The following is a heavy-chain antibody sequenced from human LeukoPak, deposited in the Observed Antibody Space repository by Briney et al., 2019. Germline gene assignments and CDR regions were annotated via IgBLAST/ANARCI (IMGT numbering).Heavy chain of an antibody. V-gene: IGHV2-70*11. CDR2: IDWDDDK. J-gene: IGHJ3*02. Sequence: SGPALVKPTQTLTLTCTFSGFSLSTSGMCVSWIRQPPGKALEWLARIDWDDDKYYSTSLKTRLTISKDTSKNQVVLTMTNMDPLDTATYYCARIRRTTVVTAGAFDIWGQGQWSPSLQ. CDR1: GFSLSTSGMC. D-gene: IGHD4-23*01. CDR3: ARIRRTTVVTAGAFDI.